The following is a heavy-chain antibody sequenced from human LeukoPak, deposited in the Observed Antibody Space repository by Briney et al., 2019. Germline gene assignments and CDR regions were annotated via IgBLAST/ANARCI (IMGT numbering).Heavy chain of an antibody. D-gene: IGHD6-19*01. Sequence: SETLSLTCTVSGGSISSYYWSWLRQPAGKGLEWIGRIYTSGSTNYNPSLKSRVTMSVDTSKNQFSLKLSSVTAADTAVYYCARKRRRVAVAGTRSGGAFDIWGQGIMVTVSS. V-gene: IGHV4-4*07. J-gene: IGHJ3*02. CDR2: IYTSGST. CDR1: GGSISSYY. CDR3: ARKRRRVAVAGTRSGGAFDI.